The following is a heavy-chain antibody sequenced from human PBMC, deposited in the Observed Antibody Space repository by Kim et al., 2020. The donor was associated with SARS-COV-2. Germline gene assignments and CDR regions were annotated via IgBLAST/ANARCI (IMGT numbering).Heavy chain of an antibody. D-gene: IGHD7-27*01. J-gene: IGHJ4*02. CDR3: ARGLGPY. CDR2: SGSSI. V-gene: IGHV3-48*03. Sequence: SGSSIYYADSVKGRFTISRDNAKNSLYLQMISLRAEDTAVYYCARGLGPYWGQGTLVTVSS.